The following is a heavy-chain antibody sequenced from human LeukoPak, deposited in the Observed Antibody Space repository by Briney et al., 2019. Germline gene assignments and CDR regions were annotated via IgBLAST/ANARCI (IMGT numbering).Heavy chain of an antibody. J-gene: IGHJ5*02. Sequence: SQTLSLTCAISGDSVSSNSAAWSWIRQSPSRGLEWLGRTYYRSKWYNDYAVSVKSRITINPDTSKNQFSLQLNSVTPEDTAVYYCAREVVVVVAATPGWFDPWGQGTLVTVSS. V-gene: IGHV6-1*01. CDR2: TYYRSKWYN. D-gene: IGHD2-15*01. CDR1: GDSVSSNSAA. CDR3: AREVVVVVAATPGWFDP.